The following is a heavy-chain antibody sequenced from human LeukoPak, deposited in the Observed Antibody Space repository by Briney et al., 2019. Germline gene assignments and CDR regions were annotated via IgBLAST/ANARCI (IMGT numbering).Heavy chain of an antibody. CDR1: GFTFSSYG. Sequence: GGSLRLSCAASGFTFSSYGMHWVRQAPGKGLEWVSVISGSGDNAFYSDSVKGRFTISRDNSKNTLYLQMNSLRAEDTAVYYCAKDLDYWGQGTLVTVSS. CDR2: ISGSGDNA. V-gene: IGHV3-23*01. J-gene: IGHJ4*02. CDR3: AKDLDY.